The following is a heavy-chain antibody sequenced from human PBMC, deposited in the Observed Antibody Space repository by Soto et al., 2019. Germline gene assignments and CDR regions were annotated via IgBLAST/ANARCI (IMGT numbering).Heavy chain of an antibody. CDR1: EDTFRNYA. J-gene: IGHJ2*01. CDR2: IIPIFGTA. CDR3: ASTKYDSIAYYDWYLGL. V-gene: IGHV1-69*06. D-gene: IGHD3-22*01. Sequence: QVELVQSGAEVKKPGSSVKVSCQASEDTFRNYAISWVRQAPGQGLEWMGGIIPIFGTANYAQKFQGRVTSAADTSSNTVSLELRRLRSEDPAVYYCASTKYDSIAYYDWYLGLWGRGTLVTVSS.